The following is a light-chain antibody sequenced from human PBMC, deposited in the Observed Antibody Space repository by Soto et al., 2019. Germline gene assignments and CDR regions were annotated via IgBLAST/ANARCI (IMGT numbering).Light chain of an antibody. V-gene: IGKV1-5*03. CDR2: RAS. CDR3: QQYHSYSPRLT. CDR1: QSISNW. Sequence: DIQMTQSPSPLSASVGDRVTITCRASQSISNWLAWYQQKPGKAPKLLIYRASSLESGVPSRFSGSGSGTEFTLTISSLQPDDFATYYCQQYHSYSPRLTFGGGTKVETK. J-gene: IGKJ4*01.